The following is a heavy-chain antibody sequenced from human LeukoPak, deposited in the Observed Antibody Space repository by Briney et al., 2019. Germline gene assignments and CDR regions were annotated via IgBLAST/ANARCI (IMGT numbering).Heavy chain of an antibody. J-gene: IGHJ3*02. CDR1: GSSFTSYW. CDR3: ARPVMYGDWHGFDI. D-gene: IGHD4-17*01. CDR2: IYPGDSDT. V-gene: IGHV5-51*01. Sequence: GESLQISCQGSGSSFTSYWIGWVRQMPGKGLEWMGIIYPGDSDTRYSPSFQGRVTISADKSISTAYLQWSSLKASDTAMYYCARPVMYGDWHGFDIWGQGTMVTVSS.